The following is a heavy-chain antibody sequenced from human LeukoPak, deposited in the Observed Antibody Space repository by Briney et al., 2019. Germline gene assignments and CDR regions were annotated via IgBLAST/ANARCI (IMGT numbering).Heavy chain of an antibody. V-gene: IGHV1-8*01. J-gene: IGHJ5*02. Sequence: ASVKVSCKASGYTFTSYDINWVRQATGQGLEWMGWMNPNSGNTGYAQKFQGRVTMTRNTSISTAHMELSSLRSEDTAVYYCARGQAYYHDSSRYPSWGQGTLVTVSS. D-gene: IGHD3-22*01. CDR1: GYTFTSYD. CDR3: ARGQAYYHDSSRYPS. CDR2: MNPNSGNT.